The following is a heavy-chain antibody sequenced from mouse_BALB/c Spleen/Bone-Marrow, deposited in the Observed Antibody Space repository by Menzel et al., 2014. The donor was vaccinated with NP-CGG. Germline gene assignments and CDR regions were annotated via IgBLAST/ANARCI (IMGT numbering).Heavy chain of an antibody. CDR2: IYPGSGST. CDR1: GYIFTSYW. J-gene: IGHJ3*01. Sequence: VQLQQSGAELVRPGASVKLSCKTSGYIFTSYWIHWVKQRSGQGLEWIARIYPGSGSTYHNEKFEGKATLTADKSSSTAYMQLSSLKSEDSAVYFCASGVTTGWFVYWGQGTLVTVSA. D-gene: IGHD2-2*01. V-gene: IGHV1-76*01. CDR3: ASGVTTGWFVY.